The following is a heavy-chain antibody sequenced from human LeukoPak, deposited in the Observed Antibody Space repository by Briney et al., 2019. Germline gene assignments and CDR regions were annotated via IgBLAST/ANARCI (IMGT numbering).Heavy chain of an antibody. CDR3: ARLGTANAIDV. CDR2: IDPNGSYP. D-gene: IGHD7-27*01. CDR1: GSFSTSFW. Sequence: GESLQICCEGTGSFSTSFWISWGRQMKGKALEWMGRIDPNGSYPNYRPSVQGHVTISADKSISTAYLQWSSLKASDTAIYYCARLGTANAIDVWGRGTLVSVSS. J-gene: IGHJ2*01. V-gene: IGHV5-10-1*01.